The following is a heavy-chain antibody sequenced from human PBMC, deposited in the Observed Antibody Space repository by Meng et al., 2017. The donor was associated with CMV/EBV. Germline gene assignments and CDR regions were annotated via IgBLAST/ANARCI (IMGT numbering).Heavy chain of an antibody. V-gene: IGHV1-69*10. J-gene: IGHJ6*02. CDR2: IIPILGIA. D-gene: IGHD2-2*01. CDR1: GGPFISYA. CDR3: AREGGVVVPAATEHYYYYGMDI. Sequence: SVKVSCKASGGPFISYAISWVRQAPGQGLEWMGGIIPILGIANYAQKFQGRVTITADKSTSTAYMELSSLRSEDTAVYYCAREGGVVVPAATEHYYYYGMDIWGQGTTVTVSS.